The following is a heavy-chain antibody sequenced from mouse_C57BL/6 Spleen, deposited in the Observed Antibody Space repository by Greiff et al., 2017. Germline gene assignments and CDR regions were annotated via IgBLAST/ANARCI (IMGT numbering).Heavy chain of an antibody. CDR1: GYTFTSYW. CDR2: IDPSDSYT. V-gene: IGHV1-50*01. CDR3: ARSDYYGSGRYFDY. Sequence: VQRVESGAELVKPGASVKLSCKASGYTFTSYWMQWVKQRPGQGLEWIGEIDPSDSYTNYNQKFKGKATLTVDTSSSTAYMQLSSLTSEDSAVYYCARSDYYGSGRYFDYWGQGTTLTVSS. D-gene: IGHD1-1*01. J-gene: IGHJ2*01.